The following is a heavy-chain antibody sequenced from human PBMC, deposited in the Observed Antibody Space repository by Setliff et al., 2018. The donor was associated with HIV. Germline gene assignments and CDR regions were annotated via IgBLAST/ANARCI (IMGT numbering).Heavy chain of an antibody. Sequence: SQTLSLTCAASGYSINSGFSRAWIRQPPGQGPQWIGSIYQSGSIYYNPSLQSRVTISVDSSKKQFSLNLFSVTAADTAVYYCARPRRVRSRAWYWFDIWGQGTLVTGSS. CDR2: IYQSGSI. V-gene: IGHV4-38-2*01. CDR3: ARPRRVRSRAWYWFDI. CDR1: GYSINSGFS. J-gene: IGHJ5*02. D-gene: IGHD6-19*01.